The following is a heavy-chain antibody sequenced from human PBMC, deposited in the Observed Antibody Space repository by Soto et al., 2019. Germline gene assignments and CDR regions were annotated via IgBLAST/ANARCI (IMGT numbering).Heavy chain of an antibody. Sequence: MQLVQSGPEVTKPGTSVRVSCKASGFTFTSSAMQWVRQARGQRLEWIGWIVVGSGNTNYAQKFQERVTITRDMSTSTAYMELSSLRSEDTAVYYCAAWGSSSTGFDYWGQGTLVTVSS. CDR3: AAWGSSSTGFDY. J-gene: IGHJ4*02. CDR2: IVVGSGNT. D-gene: IGHD3-16*01. V-gene: IGHV1-58*02. CDR1: GFTFTSSA.